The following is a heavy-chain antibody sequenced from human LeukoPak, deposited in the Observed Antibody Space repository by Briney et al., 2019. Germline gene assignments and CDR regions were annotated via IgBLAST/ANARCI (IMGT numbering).Heavy chain of an antibody. V-gene: IGHV4-38-2*02. CDR3: AKSHGYGLVDI. J-gene: IGHJ6*03. CDR1: NYSISSGYY. Sequence: SETLSLTCTVSNYSISSGYYWALIRQSPGKGLEWIGSSYDGGSTYYNPSLRGRVIVSVDTSKNHFSLRMRAVTAADTAVYYCAKSHGYGLVDIWGKGTTVTVSS. CDR2: SYDGGST. D-gene: IGHD3-10*01.